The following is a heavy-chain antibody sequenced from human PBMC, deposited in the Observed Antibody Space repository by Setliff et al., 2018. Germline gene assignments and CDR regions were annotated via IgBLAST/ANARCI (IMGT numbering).Heavy chain of an antibody. CDR3: ATEKFPGDWGDY. CDR1: GYTFTSYG. D-gene: IGHD2-21*01. Sequence: ASVKVSCKASGYTFTSYGFSWVRQAPGQGLEWMGWISVDNGKTKYAQKFQGRVTMTTDTSTRTAYMEVMSLRSDDTAVYYCATEKFPGDWGDYWGQGTLVTVSS. V-gene: IGHV1-18*01. J-gene: IGHJ4*02. CDR2: ISVDNGKT.